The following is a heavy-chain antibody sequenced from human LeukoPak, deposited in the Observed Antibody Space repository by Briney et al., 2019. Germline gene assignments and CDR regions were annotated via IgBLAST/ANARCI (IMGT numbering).Heavy chain of an antibody. CDR1: GFTFSSYW. CDR2: IKQDGGEK. V-gene: IGHV3-7*05. J-gene: IGHJ6*02. Sequence: PGGSLRLSCAASGFTFSSYWMSCVRQAPGKGLEWVASIKQDGGEKYYVDSVKGRFTISRDNAKNSLYLQMISLRAEDTAVYYCARDQPPRYYYYGMDVWGQGTTVTVSS. CDR3: ARDQPPRYYYYGMDV.